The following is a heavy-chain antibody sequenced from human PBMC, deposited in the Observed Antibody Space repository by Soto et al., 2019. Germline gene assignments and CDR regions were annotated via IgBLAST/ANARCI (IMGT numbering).Heavy chain of an antibody. CDR2: ISAYNGNT. Sequence: ASVKVSCKASGYTFTSYGISCVRRAPGQVLEWMGWISAYNGNTNYAQKLQGRVTMTTDTSTSTAYMELRSLRSDDTAVYYCARVKGIRNWNYVYYYYGMDVWGQGTTVTVSS. CDR3: ARVKGIRNWNYVYYYYGMDV. V-gene: IGHV1-18*04. CDR1: GYTFTSYG. D-gene: IGHD1-7*01. J-gene: IGHJ6*02.